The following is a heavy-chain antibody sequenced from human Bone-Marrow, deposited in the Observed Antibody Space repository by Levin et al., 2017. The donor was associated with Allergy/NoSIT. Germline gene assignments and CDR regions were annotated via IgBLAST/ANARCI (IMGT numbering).Heavy chain of an antibody. CDR2: INSDGKKS. CDR1: GFTFNTYW. CDR3: ARIDCNGHCSERDWSFDL. J-gene: IGHJ2*01. Sequence: GGSLRLSCVASGFTFNTYWMHWVRQVPGEGLVWVSRINSDGKKSNYAQSVQGRFSISRDNATNSLYLQMNRLTVEDTAIYYCARIDCNGHCSERDWSFDLWGRGTLVTVSS. V-gene: IGHV3-74*01. D-gene: IGHD2-21*02.